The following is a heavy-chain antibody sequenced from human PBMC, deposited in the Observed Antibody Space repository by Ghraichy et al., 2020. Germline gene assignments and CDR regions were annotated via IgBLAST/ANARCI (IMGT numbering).Heavy chain of an antibody. Sequence: SCAGSGFTLRSYGMHWVRQAPGKGLEWVAFIRYDGSNEYYADSVKGRFTISRDNSKNTLYLQMNSLRAEDTAVYYCAKEFSYGGYYYYYGMDVWGQGTTVTVSS. CDR1: GFTLRSYG. J-gene: IGHJ6*02. CDR2: IRYDGSNE. CDR3: AKEFSYGGYYYYYGMDV. D-gene: IGHD2-21*01. V-gene: IGHV3-30*02.